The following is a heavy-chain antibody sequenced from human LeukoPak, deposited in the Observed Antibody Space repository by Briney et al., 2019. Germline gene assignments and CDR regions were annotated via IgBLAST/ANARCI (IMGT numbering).Heavy chain of an antibody. CDR2: IIPILGIA. CDR3: ARVGSTSHLHYYYYGMDV. Sequence: ASVKVSCKASGYTFTTYYMHWVRQAPGQGLEWMGRIIPILGIANYAQKFQGRVTITADKSTSTAYMELSSLRSEDTAVYYCARVGSTSHLHYYYYGMDVWGQGTTVTVSS. CDR1: GYTFTTYY. V-gene: IGHV1-69*04. J-gene: IGHJ6*02. D-gene: IGHD2-2*01.